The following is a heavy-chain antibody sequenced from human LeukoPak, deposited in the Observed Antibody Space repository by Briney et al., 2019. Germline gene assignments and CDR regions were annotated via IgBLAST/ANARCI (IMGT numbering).Heavy chain of an antibody. D-gene: IGHD6-13*01. CDR3: AKGRGSIAAALGVY. J-gene: IGHJ4*02. V-gene: IGHV3-21*04. CDR1: GFTFSSYS. Sequence: GGSLRLSCAASGFTFSSYSMNWVRQAPGKGLEWVSSISSSSSNIYYADSVKGRFTISRDNSKNTLYLQMNSLRAEDTAVYYCAKGRGSIAAALGVYWGQGTLVTVSS. CDR2: ISSSSSNI.